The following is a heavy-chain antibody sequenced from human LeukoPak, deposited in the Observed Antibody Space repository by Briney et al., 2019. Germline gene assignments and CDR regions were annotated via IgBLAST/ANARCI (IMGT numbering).Heavy chain of an antibody. V-gene: IGHV1-69*13. Sequence: APVKVSCKASGGTFSSYAISWVRQAPGQGLEWMGGIIPIFGTANYAQKFQGRVTITADESTSTAYMELSSLRSEDTAVYYCARGPPYSSGWYGAYYFDYWGQGTLVTVSS. CDR2: IIPIFGTA. CDR1: GGTFSSYA. D-gene: IGHD6-19*01. J-gene: IGHJ4*02. CDR3: ARGPPYSSGWYGAYYFDY.